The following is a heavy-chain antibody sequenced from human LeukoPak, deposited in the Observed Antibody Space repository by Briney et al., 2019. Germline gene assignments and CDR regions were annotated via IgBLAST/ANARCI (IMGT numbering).Heavy chain of an antibody. V-gene: IGHV1-69*04. J-gene: IGHJ6*02. D-gene: IGHD2-2*01. CDR1: GGTFSSYA. CDR3: ARDRELYCSSTSCYERDYYGMDV. CDR2: IIPILGIA. Sequence: EASVKVSCKASGGTFSSYAISWVRQAPGQGLEWMGRIIPILGIANYAQKFQGRVTITADKSTSTAYMELSSLRSEDTAVYYCARDRELYCSSTSCYERDYYGMDVWGQGTTVTVSS.